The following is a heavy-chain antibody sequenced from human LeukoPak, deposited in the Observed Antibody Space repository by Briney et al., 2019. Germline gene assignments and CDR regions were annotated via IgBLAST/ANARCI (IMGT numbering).Heavy chain of an antibody. CDR2: INHSGST. V-gene: IGHV4-34*01. CDR1: GGSFSGYY. Sequence: SETPSLTCAVYGGSFSGYYWSWIRQPPGKGLEWIGEINHSGSTNYNPSLKSRVTISVDTSKNQFSLKLSSVTAADTAVYYCAISTGTTGYWGQGTLVTVSS. D-gene: IGHD1-1*01. J-gene: IGHJ4*02. CDR3: AISTGTTGY.